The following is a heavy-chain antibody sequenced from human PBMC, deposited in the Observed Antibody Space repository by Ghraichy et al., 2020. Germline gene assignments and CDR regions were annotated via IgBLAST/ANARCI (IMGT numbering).Heavy chain of an antibody. CDR3: AREARITSLFDP. V-gene: IGHV4-31*03. CDR2: IYFTGST. Sequence: SETLSLTCTVSGVSISSGAYYWNWIRQHPGKGLEWIGYIYFTGSTNYNPSLKSRLTISKDTSKNQFSLRLSSVTAADTAVYYCAREARITSLFDPWGQGTLVTVSS. CDR1: GVSISSGAYY. D-gene: IGHD2-2*01. J-gene: IGHJ5*02.